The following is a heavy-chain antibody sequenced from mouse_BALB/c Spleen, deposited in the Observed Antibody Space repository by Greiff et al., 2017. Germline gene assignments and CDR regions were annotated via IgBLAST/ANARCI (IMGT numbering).Heavy chain of an antibody. CDR3: ARNGHYYGYYAMDY. CDR1: GFSLSRYS. Sequence: VKLMESGPGLVAPSQSLSITCTVSGFSLSRYSVHWVRQPPGKGLEWLGMIWGGGSTDYNSALKSRLSISKDNSKSQVFLKMNSLQTDDTAMYYCARNGHYYGYYAMDYWGQGTSVTVSS. J-gene: IGHJ4*01. V-gene: IGHV2-6-4*01. CDR2: IWGGGST. D-gene: IGHD1-2*01.